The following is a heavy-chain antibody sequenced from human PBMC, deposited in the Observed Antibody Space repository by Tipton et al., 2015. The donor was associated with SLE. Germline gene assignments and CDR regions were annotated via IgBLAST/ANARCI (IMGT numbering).Heavy chain of an antibody. J-gene: IGHJ4*02. V-gene: IGHV3-7*01. CDR3: ARDYY. Sequence: SLRLSCATSGFTFSNFWMSWVRQAPGKGLEWVANIKKDGSEDYYVDSVKGRFIISRDNAKNSLSLQMNSPRAEDTAVYYCARDYYWGQGTLVTVSS. CDR2: IKKDGSED. CDR1: GFTFSNFW.